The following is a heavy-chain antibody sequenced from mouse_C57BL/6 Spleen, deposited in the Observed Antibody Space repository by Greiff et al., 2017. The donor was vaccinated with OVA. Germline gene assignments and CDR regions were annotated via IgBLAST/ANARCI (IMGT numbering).Heavy chain of an antibody. CDR2: IYPGSGNT. J-gene: IGHJ4*01. CDR1: GYTFTDYY. V-gene: IGHV1-76*01. D-gene: IGHD1-1*01. Sequence: QVHVKQSGAELVRPGASVKLSCKASGYTFTDYYINWVKQRPGQGLEWIARIYPGSGNTYYNEKFKGKATLTAEKSSSTAYMQLSSLTSEDSAVYFCARVNYYGSSYAMDYWGQGTSVTVSS. CDR3: ARVNYYGSSYAMDY.